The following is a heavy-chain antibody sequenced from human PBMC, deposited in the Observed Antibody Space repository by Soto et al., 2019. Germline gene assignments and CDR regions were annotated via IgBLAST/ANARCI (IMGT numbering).Heavy chain of an antibody. J-gene: IGHJ4*02. V-gene: IGHV3-30*18. Sequence: QVQLVESGGGVVQPGRSLRLSCAASGFTFSSYGMHWVRQDPGKGLEWVAVISYDGSNKYYADSVKGRFTISRDNSKNTLYLQMNSLRAEDTAVYYCAKPLIRVEMATINFDYWGQGTLVTVSS. CDR1: GFTFSSYG. CDR2: ISYDGSNK. CDR3: AKPLIRVEMATINFDY. D-gene: IGHD5-12*01.